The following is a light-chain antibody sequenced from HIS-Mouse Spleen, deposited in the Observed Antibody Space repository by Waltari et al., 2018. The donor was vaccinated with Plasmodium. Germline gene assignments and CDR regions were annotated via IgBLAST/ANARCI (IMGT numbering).Light chain of an antibody. Sequence: SYELTQPPSVSVSPGQTARITCSGDALPKQYDSWYQQKPGQAPVLVIYKDSERPSGIPERCSGSSSGKTVTLTISGVQAEDEADYYCQSADSSGTYRVFGGGTKLTVL. V-gene: IGLV3-25*03. J-gene: IGLJ2*01. CDR2: KDS. CDR3: QSADSSGTYRV. CDR1: ALPKQY.